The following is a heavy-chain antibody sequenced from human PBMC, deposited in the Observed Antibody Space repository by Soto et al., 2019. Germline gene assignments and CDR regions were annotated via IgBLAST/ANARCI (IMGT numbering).Heavy chain of an antibody. J-gene: IGHJ4*02. CDR1: GGTFSSYA. D-gene: IGHD1-1*01. Sequence: SVKVSCKASGGTFSSYAISWVQQAPGQGLEWMGGIIPIFGTANYAQKLQGRVTITADESTSTAYMELSSLRSEDTAVYYCARDRRNHYFDYWGQGTLVTVSS. V-gene: IGHV1-69*13. CDR2: IIPIFGTA. CDR3: ARDRRNHYFDY.